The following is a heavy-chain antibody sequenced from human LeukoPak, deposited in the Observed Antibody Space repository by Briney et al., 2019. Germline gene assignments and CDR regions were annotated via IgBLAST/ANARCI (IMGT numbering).Heavy chain of an antibody. Sequence: ASVKVSCKASGYTFTGYYIHWMRQDPGQGLEWMGWIDPNSGDTYHAQKFQGRVTMTRDTSISTAYMELSRLRSDDTAVYYCASVPATLLDAFDIWGQGTMVTVSS. V-gene: IGHV1-2*02. D-gene: IGHD6-25*01. CDR1: GYTFTGYY. CDR3: ASVPATLLDAFDI. J-gene: IGHJ3*02. CDR2: IDPNSGDT.